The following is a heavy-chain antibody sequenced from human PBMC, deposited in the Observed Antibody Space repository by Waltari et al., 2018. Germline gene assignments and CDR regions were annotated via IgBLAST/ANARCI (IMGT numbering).Heavy chain of an antibody. CDR1: GASLTTGGFY. V-gene: IGHV4-31*03. CDR2: VYYDGES. J-gene: IGHJ4*02. CDR3: VRATAGAASPFDY. Sequence: QVHLQELAPGLVKPSETLSLTCTVAGASLTTGGFYWGWVRQRPGKGLEWIGYVYYDGESFYSPSLTSRIVISLDKTKNQFSLNLGSVTAADTATYFCVRATAGAASPFDYWGKGTLVTVSS. D-gene: IGHD6-19*01.